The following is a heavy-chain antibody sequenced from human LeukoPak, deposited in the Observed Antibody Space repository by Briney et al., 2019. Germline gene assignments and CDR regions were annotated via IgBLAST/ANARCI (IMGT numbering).Heavy chain of an antibody. CDR1: GFTFDRFT. J-gene: IGHJ4*02. CDR3: AKEVDCPSDCLFFHS. CDR2: INRRGHT. Sequence: GGSLRLSCAASGFTFDRFTIHWVRQTPGKGLEWVSLINRRGHTFYADSVKGRFTIFRDNSRNPVFLQMNSLRPEDTALYHCAKEVDCPSDCLFFHSWGQGTLVTVSS. D-gene: IGHD2-21*02. V-gene: IGHV3-43*01.